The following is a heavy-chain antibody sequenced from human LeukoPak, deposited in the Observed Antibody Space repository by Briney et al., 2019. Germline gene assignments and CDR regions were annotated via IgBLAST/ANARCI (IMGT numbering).Heavy chain of an antibody. V-gene: IGHV3-9*01. CDR2: ISWNSGSI. D-gene: IGHD1-26*01. CDR3: AKDLEWELVQYYFDY. J-gene: IGHJ4*02. CDR1: GFTFDDYA. Sequence: GRSLRLSCAASGFTFDDYAMHWVRQAPGKGLEWVSGISWNSGSIGYADSVKGRFTISRDNAKNSLYLQMNSLRAEDTALYYCAKDLEWELVQYYFDYWGQGTLVTVSS.